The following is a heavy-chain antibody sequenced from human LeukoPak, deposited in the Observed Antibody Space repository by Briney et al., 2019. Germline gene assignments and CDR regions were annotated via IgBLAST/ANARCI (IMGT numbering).Heavy chain of an antibody. CDR1: GFTIDDYW. D-gene: IGHD3-3*01. V-gene: IGHV3-7*03. CDR2: IKEDVSDK. Sequence: GPLTLSCAASGFTIDDYWMSWLRQAPGKGLEGVANIKEDVSDKYYVDSVKGRFTISRDNAKNSLYLQMSRLRAEDTAVYYCARVGVAGFDYWGQGILVTVSS. J-gene: IGHJ4*02. CDR3: ARVGVAGFDY.